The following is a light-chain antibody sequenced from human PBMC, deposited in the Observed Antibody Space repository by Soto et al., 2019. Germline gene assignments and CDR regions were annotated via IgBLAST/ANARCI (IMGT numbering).Light chain of an antibody. Sequence: EIVLTQSPGTLSLSPGERATLSCRASQSVSSSHLAWYQHKPGQAPRLLIYAASSRATGSPDRFSGGGSGTDFTLTISRLEPEDFAVYYCQQHGTTFGQGTKVEIK. CDR3: QQHGTT. CDR2: AAS. V-gene: IGKV3-20*01. J-gene: IGKJ1*01. CDR1: QSVSSSH.